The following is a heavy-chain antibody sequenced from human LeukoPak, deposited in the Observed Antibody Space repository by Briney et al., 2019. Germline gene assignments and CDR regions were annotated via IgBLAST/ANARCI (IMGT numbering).Heavy chain of an antibody. V-gene: IGHV3-48*01. CDR2: ISSSSSPV. CDR3: ARVPDLEWLCYYMDV. J-gene: IGHJ6*03. D-gene: IGHD3-3*01. Sequence: GGSLRLSRAASEFTFSSYSMNWVRQAPGKGLEWVSYISSSSSPVYYADSVKGRFTISRDNAKNSLYLQMNSLRAEDTAVYYCARVPDLEWLCYYMDVWGKGTTVTVSS. CDR1: EFTFSSYS.